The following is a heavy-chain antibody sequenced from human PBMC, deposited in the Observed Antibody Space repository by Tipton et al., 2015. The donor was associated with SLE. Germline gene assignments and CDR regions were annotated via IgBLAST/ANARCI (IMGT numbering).Heavy chain of an antibody. J-gene: IGHJ3*01. CDR2: SNRDGSIT. Sequence: SLRLSCAASGFTFSRYWMHWVRQVPGKGLVWVSRSNRDGSITNYADSVKGRFTISRDNAKSTLSLQMNSLGADDTAVYYCAREGVGTEDGFDVWGQGTTVTVSS. D-gene: IGHD3-10*01. CDR1: GFTFSRYW. V-gene: IGHV3-74*01. CDR3: AREGVGTEDGFDV.